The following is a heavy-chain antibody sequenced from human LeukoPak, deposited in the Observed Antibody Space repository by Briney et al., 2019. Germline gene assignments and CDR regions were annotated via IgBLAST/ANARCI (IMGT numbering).Heavy chain of an antibody. CDR3: ARHPRSDSSGWSINFDY. CDR1: GGSFSGYY. CDR2: INHSGST. D-gene: IGHD6-19*01. V-gene: IGHV4-34*01. Sequence: SETLSLTCAVYGGSFSGYYWSWIRQPPGKGLEWIGEINHSGSTNYNPSLKSRVTISVDTSKNQFSLKLSSVTAADTAVYYCARHPRSDSSGWSINFDYWGQGILVTVSS. J-gene: IGHJ4*02.